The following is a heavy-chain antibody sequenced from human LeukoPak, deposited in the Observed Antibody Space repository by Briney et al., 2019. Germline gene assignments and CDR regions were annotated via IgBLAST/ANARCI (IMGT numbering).Heavy chain of an antibody. CDR3: ARGGELLWFGELLNYYMDV. D-gene: IGHD3-10*01. V-gene: IGHV1-2*02. Sequence: GASVKVSCKASGYTYTGYYMHWVRQAPGQGLEWMGWINPNSGGRNYAQKFQGRVTMTRDTSISTAYMELSRLRSDDTAVYYCARGGELLWFGELLNYYMDVWGKGTTVTISS. CDR1: GYTYTGYY. CDR2: INPNSGGR. J-gene: IGHJ6*03.